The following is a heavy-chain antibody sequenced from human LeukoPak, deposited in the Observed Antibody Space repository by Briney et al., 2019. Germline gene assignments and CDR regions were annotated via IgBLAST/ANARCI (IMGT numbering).Heavy chain of an antibody. J-gene: IGHJ4*02. CDR3: ARDGKGFGELLY. D-gene: IGHD3-10*01. V-gene: IGHV3-33*01. CDR2: VWHDGSKR. Sequence: GGSLRLSCAASGFTFSSFGMHWVRQAPGKGLEWVAIVWHDGSKRYYADSVKGRFTISRDDSKNTLYLQMNSLRTEDTAVYYCARDGKGFGELLYWGQGTLVTVSS. CDR1: GFTFSSFG.